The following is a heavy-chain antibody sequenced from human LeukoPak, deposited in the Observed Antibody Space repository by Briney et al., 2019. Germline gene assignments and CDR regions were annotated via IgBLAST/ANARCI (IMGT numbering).Heavy chain of an antibody. CDR1: GFTFSSYG. D-gene: IGHD2-2*01. Sequence: PGGSLRLSCAASGFTFSSYGMHWVRQAPGKGLEWVAVISYDGSNKYYADSVKGRFTISRDNSKNTLYLQMNSLRAEDTAVYYCARDIFVRYCSSTSCWDDAFDIWGQGTMVTVSS. J-gene: IGHJ3*02. CDR2: ISYDGSNK. V-gene: IGHV3-30*03. CDR3: ARDIFVRYCSSTSCWDDAFDI.